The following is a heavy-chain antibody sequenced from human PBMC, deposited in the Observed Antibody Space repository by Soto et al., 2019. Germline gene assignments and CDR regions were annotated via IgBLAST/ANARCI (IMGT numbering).Heavy chain of an antibody. CDR2: IYYSGST. J-gene: IGHJ4*02. V-gene: IGHV4-39*01. Sequence: LSLTCTVSGGSISSSSYYWGWIRQPPGKGLEWIGSIYYSGSTYYNPSLKSRVTISVDTSKNQFSLKLSSVTAADTAVYYCARAVRMTTVTTAPYFDYWGQGTLVTVSS. D-gene: IGHD4-4*01. CDR3: ARAVRMTTVTTAPYFDY. CDR1: GGSISSSSYY.